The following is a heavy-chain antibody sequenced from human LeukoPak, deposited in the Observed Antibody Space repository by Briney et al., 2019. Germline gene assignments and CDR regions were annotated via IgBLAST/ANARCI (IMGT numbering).Heavy chain of an antibody. CDR3: ARGRGVITNEHDY. CDR1: GFTFSSYA. V-gene: IGHV3-23*01. D-gene: IGHD3-10*01. J-gene: IGHJ4*02. Sequence: HAGGSLRLSCAASGFTFSSYAMSWVRQAPGKGLAWVSRINVDGSSTRYADSVKGRFTISRDNSKNTLYLQMNSLRAEDTAVYYCARGRGVITNEHDYWGQGTLVTVSS. CDR2: INVDGSST.